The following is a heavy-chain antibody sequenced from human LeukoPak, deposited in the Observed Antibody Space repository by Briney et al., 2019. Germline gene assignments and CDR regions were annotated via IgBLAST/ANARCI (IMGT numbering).Heavy chain of an antibody. D-gene: IGHD1-26*01. CDR3: GKETVGPTTNYYYYGMDV. Sequence: PGRSLRLSCAASGFTFSSYAMHWVRQAPGKGLEWVAVISYDGSNKYYADSVKGRFTISRDNSKDTVYLQMNSLRTEDTAVYYCGKETVGPTTNYYYYGMDVWGQGSTVTVYS. V-gene: IGHV3-30*04. J-gene: IGHJ6*02. CDR2: ISYDGSNK. CDR1: GFTFSSYA.